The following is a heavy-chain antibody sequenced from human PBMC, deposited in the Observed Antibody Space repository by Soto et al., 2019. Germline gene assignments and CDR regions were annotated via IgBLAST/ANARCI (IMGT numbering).Heavy chain of an antibody. Sequence: PGGSLRLSCAASGFTFSNAWMSWVRQAPGKGLEWVGRIKSKTDGGTTDYAAPVKGRFTISRDDSKNTLYLQMNSLKTEDTAVYYCTTRTGRITMVRGLKGYYYGMDVWGQGTTVTVSS. CDR3: TTRTGRITMVRGLKGYYYGMDV. CDR1: GFTFSNAW. CDR2: IKSKTDGGTT. D-gene: IGHD3-10*01. J-gene: IGHJ6*02. V-gene: IGHV3-15*01.